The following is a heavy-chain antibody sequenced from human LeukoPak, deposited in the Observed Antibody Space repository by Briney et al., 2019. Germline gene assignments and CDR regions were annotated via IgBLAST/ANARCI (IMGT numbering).Heavy chain of an antibody. CDR3: ARDPYTTLFDY. V-gene: IGHV1-2*02. CDR2: INPNSGGT. D-gene: IGHD1-1*01. CDR1: GYTFTGYY. J-gene: IGHJ4*02. Sequence: GASVKVSCKASGYTFTGYYIHWVRQAPGQGLEWMGWINPNSGGTNSAQKFQGRVTMTRDTSNSTAYMELSWLRSDDTAVYYCARDPYTTLFDYWGQGTLVTVS.